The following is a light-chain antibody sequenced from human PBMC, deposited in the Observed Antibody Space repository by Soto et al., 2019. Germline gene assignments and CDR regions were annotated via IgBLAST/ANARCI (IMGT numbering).Light chain of an antibody. CDR1: ISDVSGYNF. J-gene: IGLJ1*01. CDR3: SSYTCSNTYV. CDR2: DVS. Sequence: QSALTQPASVSGSPGQSITISCTGTISDVSGYNFVSWYQQYPGKAPKLMIYDVSNRPSGVSNRFSGSKSGNTASLTISGLQAEDDADYYCSSYTCSNTYVFGAGTKVTVL. V-gene: IGLV2-14*03.